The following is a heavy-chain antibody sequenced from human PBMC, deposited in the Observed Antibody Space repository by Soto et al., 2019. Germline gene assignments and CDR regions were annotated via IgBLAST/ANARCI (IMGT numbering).Heavy chain of an antibody. J-gene: IGHJ4*02. V-gene: IGHV1-58*01. Sequence: SVKVSCKASGFTFTSSAVQWVRQARGQRLEWIGWIVVGSGNTNYAQKFQERVTITRDMSTSTAYMELSSLRSEDTAAYYCAADRAEWELLGFDYWGQGTLVTVSS. CDR2: IVVGSGNT. CDR3: AADRAEWELLGFDY. CDR1: GFTFTSSA. D-gene: IGHD1-26*01.